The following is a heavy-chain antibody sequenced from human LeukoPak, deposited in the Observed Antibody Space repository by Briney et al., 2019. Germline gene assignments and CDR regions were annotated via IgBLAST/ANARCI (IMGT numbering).Heavy chain of an antibody. CDR1: GYTFTNFG. J-gene: IGHJ6*02. CDR2: ITTYNGNT. V-gene: IGHV1-18*01. CDR3: ARRDCSSSSCHYYYYYYMDV. D-gene: IGHD2-2*01. Sequence: GASVKVSCKASGYTFTNFGISWVRQAPGQGLEWLGWITTYNGNTNYAQKVQDRVTMTSDTSTSTAYMELRSLTSDDTAVYYCARRDCSSSSCHYYYYYYMDVWGQGTTVTVSS.